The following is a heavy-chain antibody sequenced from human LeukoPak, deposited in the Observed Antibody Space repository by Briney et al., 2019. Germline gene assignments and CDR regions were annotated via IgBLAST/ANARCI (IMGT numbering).Heavy chain of an antibody. CDR3: TTDGNV. D-gene: IGHD1-1*01. CDR1: GFTFSSYG. CDR2: ISFDGNIQ. Sequence: PGRSLRLSCAASGFTFSSYGMPWVRQAPGKGLEWVAIISFDGNIQYYADSVKGRFTISRDDSKTTLYLQMNSLKTEDTAVYYCTTDGNVWGQGTTVTVSS. J-gene: IGHJ6*02. V-gene: IGHV3-30*03.